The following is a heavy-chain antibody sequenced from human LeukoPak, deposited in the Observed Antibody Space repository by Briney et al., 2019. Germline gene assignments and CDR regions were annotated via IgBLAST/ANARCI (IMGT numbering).Heavy chain of an antibody. CDR2: IYTSGST. Sequence: PSETLSLTCTVSGGSISSYYWSWIRQPAGKGLEWIGRIYTSGSTNYNPSLKSRVTVSLDTSKNQFSLKMTSVTAADTAVYYCARGDWSPYYFDYWGQGTLVTVSS. CDR1: GGSISSYY. D-gene: IGHD3/OR15-3a*01. V-gene: IGHV4-4*07. CDR3: ARGDWSPYYFDY. J-gene: IGHJ4*02.